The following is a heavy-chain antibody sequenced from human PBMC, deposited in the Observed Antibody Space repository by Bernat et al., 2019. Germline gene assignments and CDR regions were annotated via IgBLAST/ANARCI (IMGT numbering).Heavy chain of an antibody. CDR1: GFTFSSYW. Sequence: EVQLVESGGGLVQPGGSLRLSCAASGFTFSSYWMSWVRQAPGKGLEWVANIKQDGSEKYYVDSVKGRLTISRDNAKNSLYLQMNSLRAEDTAVYYCARLRFGYCSGGSCYHWSYWYFDLWGRGTLVTVSS. J-gene: IGHJ2*01. D-gene: IGHD2-15*01. CDR3: ARLRFGYCSGGSCYHWSYWYFDL. CDR2: IKQDGSEK. V-gene: IGHV3-7*01.